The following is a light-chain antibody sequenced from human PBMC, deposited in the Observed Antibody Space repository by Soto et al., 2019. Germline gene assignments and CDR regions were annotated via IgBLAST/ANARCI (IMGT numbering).Light chain of an antibody. CDR1: SRDVGGYNY. Sequence: QSALTQPASVSGSTGQSITISCTGTSRDVGGYNYVSWYQQHPGKAPKLMIYEVSNRPSGVSNRFSGSKSGNTASLTISWLQAEDEADYYCSSYTSSSTLVVFGGGTKLTVL. J-gene: IGLJ2*01. CDR3: SSYTSSSTLVV. V-gene: IGLV2-14*01. CDR2: EVS.